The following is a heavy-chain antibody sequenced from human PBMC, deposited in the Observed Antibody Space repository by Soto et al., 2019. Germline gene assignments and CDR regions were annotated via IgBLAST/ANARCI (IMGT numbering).Heavy chain of an antibody. Sequence: GGSLRLSCAASGFTFSSYAMSWVRQAPGKGLEWVSAISGSGGSTYYADSVKGRFTISRDNSKNTMYLQMNSLRAEDPAVYYCAKLGFEDIVATIGSNDRYYYYMDVWGKGTTVTVSS. CDR2: ISGSGGST. D-gene: IGHD5-12*01. V-gene: IGHV3-23*01. CDR1: GFTFSSYA. J-gene: IGHJ6*03. CDR3: AKLGFEDIVATIGSNDRYYYYMDV.